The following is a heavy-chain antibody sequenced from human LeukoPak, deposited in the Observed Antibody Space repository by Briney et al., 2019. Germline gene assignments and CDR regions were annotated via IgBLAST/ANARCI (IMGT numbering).Heavy chain of an antibody. J-gene: IGHJ5*02. Sequence: SSETLSLTCAVYGGSFSGYYWSWIRQPPGKGLEWIGEINHSGSTNYNPSLKSRVTISVDTSKNQFSLKLSSMTAADTAVYYCASQGSSSNWFDPWGQGTLVTVSS. CDR3: ASQGSSSNWFDP. CDR2: INHSGST. V-gene: IGHV4-34*01. CDR1: GGSFSGYY.